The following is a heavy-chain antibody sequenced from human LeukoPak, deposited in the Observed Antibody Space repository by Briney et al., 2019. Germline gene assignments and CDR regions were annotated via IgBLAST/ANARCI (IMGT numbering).Heavy chain of an antibody. CDR1: GFTLSNYW. J-gene: IGHJ6*02. D-gene: IGHD6-13*01. V-gene: IGHV3-74*01. Sequence: GGSLRLSCAASGFTLSNYWMHWVRQAPGEGLVWVSRIDPDGTTTNYADSVKGRFTTSRDNAKNTLYLQMNSLRAEDTAPYYCTRVQAGRAGLMDVWGRGTTVTVSS. CDR2: IDPDGTTT. CDR3: TRVQAGRAGLMDV.